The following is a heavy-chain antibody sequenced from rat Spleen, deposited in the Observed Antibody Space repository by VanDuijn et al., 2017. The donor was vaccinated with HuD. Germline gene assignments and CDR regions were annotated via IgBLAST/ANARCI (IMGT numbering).Heavy chain of an antibody. CDR2: ISSSGSRT. J-gene: IGHJ3*01. V-gene: IGHV5-19*01. Sequence: EVQLVESGGGLVQPGRSLKLSCAASGFTFSNYGMHWIRQAPTKCLEWVASISSSGSRTFYPDSVKGRFTISRDNTKSSLYLQINSLNSEDTATYYCTRQWNSGFPNWFAYWGQGTLVTVSS. CDR3: TRQWNSGFPNWFAY. D-gene: IGHD4-4*01. CDR1: GFTFSNYG.